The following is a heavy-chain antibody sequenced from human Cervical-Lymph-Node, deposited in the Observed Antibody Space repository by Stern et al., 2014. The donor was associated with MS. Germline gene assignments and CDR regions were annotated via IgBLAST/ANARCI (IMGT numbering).Heavy chain of an antibody. J-gene: IGHJ4*02. D-gene: IGHD6-13*01. CDR1: GFRFSRYA. CDR2: IWYDGSNP. Sequence: QLVESGGGVVQPGRSLRLPCAASGFRFSRYAMHWVRQAPGKGLEWAALIWYDGSNPYYADSVTGRFTISRDNFKNTLYLQMNSLRAEDTAVYYCASAYSSSHYYFDYWGQGTLVTVSS. CDR3: ASAYSSSHYYFDY. V-gene: IGHV3-33*01.